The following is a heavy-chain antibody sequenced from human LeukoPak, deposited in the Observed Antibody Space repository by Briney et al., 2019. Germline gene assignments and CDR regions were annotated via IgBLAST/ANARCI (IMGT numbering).Heavy chain of an antibody. CDR2: LKQDGTVK. CDR3: ARLGYSSSSFDY. CDR1: GFTFTTYW. J-gene: IGHJ4*02. D-gene: IGHD6-6*01. V-gene: IGHV3-7*01. Sequence: HPGGSLRLSCAASGFTFTTYWMSWVRQAPGKGLEWVANLKQDGTVKYYVDSVKGPFTISRDNARNSLYLQMSSLRVEDTAVYYCARLGYSSSSFDYWGQGTLVTVSS.